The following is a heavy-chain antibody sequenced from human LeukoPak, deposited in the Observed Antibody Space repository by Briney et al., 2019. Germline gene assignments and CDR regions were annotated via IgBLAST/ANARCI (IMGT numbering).Heavy chain of an antibody. D-gene: IGHD3-22*01. CDR1: GFTFSSYG. CDR2: IWYDGSNK. V-gene: IGHV3-33*01. J-gene: IGHJ4*02. Sequence: GGSLRLSCAASGFTFSSYGMHWVRQAPGKGLEWVAVIWYDGSNKYYADSVKGRFTISRDNSKNTLYLQMNSLRAEDTAVYYRARSDYYYDSSGRTGFDYWGQGTLVTVSS. CDR3: ARSDYYYDSSGRTGFDY.